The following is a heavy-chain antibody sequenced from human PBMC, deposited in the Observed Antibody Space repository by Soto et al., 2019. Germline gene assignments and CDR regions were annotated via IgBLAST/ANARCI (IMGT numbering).Heavy chain of an antibody. CDR2: ISAYNGNT. Sequence: GASVKVSCKASGYTFTSYGISWVRQAPGQGLEWMGWISAYNGNTNYAQKLQGRVTMTTDTSTSTAYMELRSLRSDDTAVYYCAAPDPFILTGSYYYYYGMDVWGQGTTVTVSS. CDR3: AAPDPFILTGSYYYYYGMDV. V-gene: IGHV1-18*01. J-gene: IGHJ6*02. D-gene: IGHD3-9*01. CDR1: GYTFTSYG.